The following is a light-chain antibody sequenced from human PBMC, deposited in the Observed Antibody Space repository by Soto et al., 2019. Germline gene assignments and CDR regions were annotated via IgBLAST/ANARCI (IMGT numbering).Light chain of an antibody. CDR3: QQRRNWPPIVT. J-gene: IGKJ3*01. CDR2: DIS. V-gene: IGKV3-11*01. Sequence: ETVLTQSPATLSLSPGERATLSCRASQSVGKFLAWYQQKPGQAPRLLIYDISKRAPGIPARFSGSGSGTDFTLTINSLVAEDFAVSYCQQRRNWPPIVTSGPGTTVDLK. CDR1: QSVGKF.